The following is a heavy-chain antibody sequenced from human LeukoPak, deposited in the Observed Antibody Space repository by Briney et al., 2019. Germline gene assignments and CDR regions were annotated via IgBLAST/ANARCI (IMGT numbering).Heavy chain of an antibody. D-gene: IGHD4-17*01. V-gene: IGHV3-66*02. CDR2: IFRKGTT. CDR3: AKAGDYGDYP. CDR1: GFTVITSY. J-gene: IGHJ5*02. Sequence: GESLRLSCAASGFTVITSYMSWVRQAPGKGLEWVSVIFRKGTTYYADSVKGRFTISRDNSKNTLYLQMNSLRAEDTAVYYCAKAGDYGDYPWGQGTLVTVSS.